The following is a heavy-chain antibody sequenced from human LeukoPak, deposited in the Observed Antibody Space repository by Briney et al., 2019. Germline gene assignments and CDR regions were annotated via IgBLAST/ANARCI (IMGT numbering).Heavy chain of an antibody. V-gene: IGHV3-23*01. CDR1: GFTFSSYA. CDR2: ISGSGGST. Sequence: PGESLRLSCAASGFTFSSYAMSWVRQAPGKGLEWVSAISGSGGSTYYADSVKGRFTISRDNSKNTLYLQMNSLRAEDTAVYYCAKFGSSWYYLDYWGQGTLVTVSS. CDR3: AKFGSSWYYLDY. D-gene: IGHD6-13*01. J-gene: IGHJ4*02.